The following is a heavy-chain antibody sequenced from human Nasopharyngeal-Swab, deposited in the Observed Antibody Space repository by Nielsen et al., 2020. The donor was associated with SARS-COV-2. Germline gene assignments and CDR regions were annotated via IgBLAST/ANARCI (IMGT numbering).Heavy chain of an antibody. Sequence: KVSCKGSGYSFTSYWISWVRQMPGKGLEGMGRIDPSDSYTNYSPSFQGHVTISADKSISTAYLQWSSLKASDTAMYYCARRAYCSGGSCYSPYYYYMDVWGKGTTVTVSS. CDR2: IDPSDSYT. CDR1: GYSFTSYW. J-gene: IGHJ6*03. D-gene: IGHD2-15*01. V-gene: IGHV5-10-1*01. CDR3: ARRAYCSGGSCYSPYYYYMDV.